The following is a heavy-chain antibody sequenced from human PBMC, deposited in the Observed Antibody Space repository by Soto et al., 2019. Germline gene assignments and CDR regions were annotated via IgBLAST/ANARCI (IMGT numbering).Heavy chain of an antibody. CDR1: GGTFSSYA. J-gene: IGHJ5*02. Sequence: QVQLVQSGAEVKKPGSSVKVSCKASGGTFSSYAISWVRQAPGQGLEWMGGIIPIFGTANYAQKFQGRVTITAAESTSTAYLELSSLRSEDTAVYYCASTRGIQLWLGWFDPWGQGTLVTVSS. V-gene: IGHV1-69*12. D-gene: IGHD5-18*01. CDR2: IIPIFGTA. CDR3: ASTRGIQLWLGWFDP.